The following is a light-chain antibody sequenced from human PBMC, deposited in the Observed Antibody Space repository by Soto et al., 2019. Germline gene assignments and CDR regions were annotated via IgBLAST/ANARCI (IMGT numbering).Light chain of an antibody. CDR3: QQSHSSPPWT. Sequence: VWMQTPRTVAVSAKKIATLSFMTSQSVSSNLAWYQQKPGQAPRLLIYGASTRATGIPARLSGSGYGTELNHTGRRLQSDDCAVYPSQQSHSSPPWTFGQGTKVDIK. J-gene: IGKJ1*01. CDR1: QSVSSN. CDR2: GAS. V-gene: IGKV3-15*01.